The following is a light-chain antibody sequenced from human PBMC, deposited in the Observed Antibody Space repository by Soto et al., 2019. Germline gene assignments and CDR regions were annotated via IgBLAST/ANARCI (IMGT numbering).Light chain of an antibody. Sequence: EIVLTQSPDTLSLSPGERATLSCRASQSVSSSYLTWYQQKPDQAPRLLIYGASSRATGIPDRFSGSGSGTDFTLTISRLVPEDFAVYYCQQYGSSPLFTFGPGTKVDIQ. V-gene: IGKV3-20*01. CDR2: GAS. CDR1: QSVSSSY. J-gene: IGKJ3*01. CDR3: QQYGSSPLFT.